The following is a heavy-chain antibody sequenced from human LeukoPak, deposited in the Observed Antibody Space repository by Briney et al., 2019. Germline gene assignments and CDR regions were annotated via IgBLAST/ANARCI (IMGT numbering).Heavy chain of an antibody. Sequence: PSETLSLTCTVSGGSISSSSYYWGWIRQPPGKGLEWIGSIYYSGSTYYNPSLKSRVTISVDTSKNQFSLKLSSVTAADTAVYYCARGVTMISFWFDPWGQGTLVTVSS. D-gene: IGHD3-22*01. CDR3: ARGVTMISFWFDP. CDR1: GGSISSSSYY. V-gene: IGHV4-39*07. CDR2: IYYSGST. J-gene: IGHJ5*02.